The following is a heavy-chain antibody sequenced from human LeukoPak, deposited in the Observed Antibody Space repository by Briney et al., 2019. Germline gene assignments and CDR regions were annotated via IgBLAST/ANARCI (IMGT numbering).Heavy chain of an antibody. CDR1: GFTFGDYA. D-gene: IGHD7-27*01. Sequence: GGSLRLSCTASGFTFGDYAMSWVRQAPGKGLEWVGFIRSKAYGGTIEYAASVKGRFTISRDDSKSIAYLQMNSLKTEDTAVYYCTTATGDDAFDIWGQGTMVTVSS. CDR2: IRSKAYGGTI. V-gene: IGHV3-49*04. J-gene: IGHJ3*02. CDR3: TTATGDDAFDI.